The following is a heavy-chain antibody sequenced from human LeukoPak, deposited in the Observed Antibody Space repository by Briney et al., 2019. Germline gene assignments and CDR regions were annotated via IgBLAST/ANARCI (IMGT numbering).Heavy chain of an antibody. J-gene: IGHJ6*02. Sequence: ASVKVSCKVSGYTLTELSMHWVRQAPGKGREWMGGFDPEDGETIYAQKFQGRVTMTEDTSTDTAYIELSSLRSEDTAVYYCATDGYRSAAPGPYCSGGSCWGGMDVWGQGTTVTVSS. CDR3: ATDGYRSAAPGPYCSGGSCWGGMDV. CDR1: GYTLTELS. D-gene: IGHD2-15*01. V-gene: IGHV1-24*01. CDR2: FDPEDGET.